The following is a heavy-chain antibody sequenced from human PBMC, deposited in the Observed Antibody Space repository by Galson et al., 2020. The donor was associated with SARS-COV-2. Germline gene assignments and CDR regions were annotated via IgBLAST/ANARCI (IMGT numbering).Heavy chain of an antibody. D-gene: IGHD3-3*01. V-gene: IGHV4-34*01. CDR1: GGSFSGYY. CDR2: INHSGST. CDR3: ARVTLEFITIFGVVTNLGMDV. J-gene: IGHJ6*02. Sequence: SETLSLTCAVSGGSFSGYYWSWIRQPPGKGLEWIGEINHSGSTNYNPSLKSRVTISVDTSKNQFSLKLSSVTAAETAVYYCARVTLEFITIFGVVTNLGMDVWGHGTTVTVSS.